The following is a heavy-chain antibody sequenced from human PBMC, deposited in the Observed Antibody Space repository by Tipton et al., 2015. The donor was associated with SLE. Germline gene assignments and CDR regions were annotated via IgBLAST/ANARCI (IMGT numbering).Heavy chain of an antibody. Sequence: SLRLSCAASGFTFSSYGMHWVRQAPGKGLEWVAVISYDGSNKYYADSVKGRFTISRDNSKNTLYLQMNSLRAEDTAVYYCAKVPPVVVPRQDAFDIWGQGTMVTVSS. CDR3: AKVPPVVVPRQDAFDI. CDR2: ISYDGSNK. J-gene: IGHJ3*02. V-gene: IGHV3-30*18. D-gene: IGHD2-15*01. CDR1: GFTFSSYG.